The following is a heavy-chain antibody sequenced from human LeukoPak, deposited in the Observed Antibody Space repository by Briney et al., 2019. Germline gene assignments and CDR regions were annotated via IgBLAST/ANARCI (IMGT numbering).Heavy chain of an antibody. Sequence: ASVTVSCKASGYTFTSYGISWVRQAPGQGLEWMGWISAYNGNTNYAQKLQGRVTMTTDTSTSTAYMELRSLRSDDTAVYYCARDRPYGAGRAWFDPWGQGTLVTVSS. CDR1: GYTFTSYG. CDR3: ARDRPYGAGRAWFDP. D-gene: IGHD4-17*01. CDR2: ISAYNGNT. V-gene: IGHV1-18*01. J-gene: IGHJ5*02.